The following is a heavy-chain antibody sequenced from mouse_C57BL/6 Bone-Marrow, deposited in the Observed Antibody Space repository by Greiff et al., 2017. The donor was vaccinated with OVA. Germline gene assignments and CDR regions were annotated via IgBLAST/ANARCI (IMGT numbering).Heavy chain of an antibody. J-gene: IGHJ2*01. Sequence: QVQLKESGPELVKPGASVKISCKASGYAFSSSWMNWVKQRPGKGLEWIGRIYPGDGDTNYNGKFKGKATLTADKSSSTAYMQLSSLTSEDSAVYFCARGGIYYGNYYFDYWGQGTTLTVSS. CDR3: ARGGIYYGNYYFDY. V-gene: IGHV1-82*01. D-gene: IGHD2-1*01. CDR2: IYPGDGDT. CDR1: GYAFSSSW.